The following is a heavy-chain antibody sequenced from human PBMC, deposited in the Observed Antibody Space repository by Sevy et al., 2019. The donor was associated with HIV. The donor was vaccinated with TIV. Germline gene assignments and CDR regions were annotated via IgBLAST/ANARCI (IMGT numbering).Heavy chain of an antibody. V-gene: IGHV4-4*07. D-gene: IGHD3-22*01. J-gene: IGHJ5*02. CDR3: ARDPYISSGYNWFDP. CDR1: GGSISSYY. Sequence: SETLSLTYTVSGGSISSYYWSWIRQPAGKRLEWIGRIYSSGITNYNPSLKSRVTMSVDTSRSQFSLKLISVTAADTAVYYCARDPYISSGYNWFDPWGQGTLVTVSS. CDR2: IYSSGIT.